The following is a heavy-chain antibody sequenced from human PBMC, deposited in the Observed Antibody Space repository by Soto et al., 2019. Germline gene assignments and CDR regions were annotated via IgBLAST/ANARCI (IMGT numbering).Heavy chain of an antibody. D-gene: IGHD3-22*01. CDR1: GFTFGDFD. Sequence: QVHLVESGGGLVKPGGSLRLSCVASGFTFGDFDMSWMRQAPGKGLEWISHINSRSTYTNYADSVKGRFTVSRDNAKNSLSLQMNRLRVEDTAVYYCARDLEGYYADVWGPGTLVSVTP. V-gene: IGHV3-11*06. J-gene: IGHJ4*02. CDR3: ARDLEGYYADV. CDR2: INSRSTYT.